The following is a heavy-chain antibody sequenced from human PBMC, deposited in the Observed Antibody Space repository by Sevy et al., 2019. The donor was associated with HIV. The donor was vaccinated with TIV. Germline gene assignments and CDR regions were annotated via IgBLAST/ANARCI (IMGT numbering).Heavy chain of an antibody. D-gene: IGHD3-3*01. CDR1: GFTFSGSA. J-gene: IGHJ6*02. CDR2: ISSSGSGT. Sequence: GGSLRLSCPASGFTFSGSALHWVRQAPGKGLEYVSVISSSGSGTYYAESVKGRFTISRDNSKNTLYLQMRSLRTEDTAVYYCVKDSIFYDSSSGYRPFYYYGMDVWGQGTSVTVSS. V-gene: IGHV3-64D*09. CDR3: VKDSIFYDSSSGYRPFYYYGMDV.